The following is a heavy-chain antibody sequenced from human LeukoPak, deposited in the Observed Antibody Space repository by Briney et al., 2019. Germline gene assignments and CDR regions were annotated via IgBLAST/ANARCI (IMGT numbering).Heavy chain of an antibody. J-gene: IGHJ2*01. Sequence: SETLSLTCNVSGDSISSSSYYWSWIRVPPGKGLEWIGSIYYAGSTYYNPSLKSRVTLSVDTSTNHFSLNIKSVTAADTTMYYCARGRRIVVLPGRGYFDLWGRGTLVTVSS. V-gene: IGHV4-39*02. CDR2: IYYAGST. CDR3: ARGRRIVVLPGRGYFDL. CDR1: GDSISSSSYY. D-gene: IGHD4/OR15-4a*01.